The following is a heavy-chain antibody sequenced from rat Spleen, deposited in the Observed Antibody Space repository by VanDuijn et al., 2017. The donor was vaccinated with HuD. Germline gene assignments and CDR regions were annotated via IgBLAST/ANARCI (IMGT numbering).Heavy chain of an antibody. CDR3: ARHGDYYSSYYFDY. Sequence: EVQLVESGGGLVQPGRSIKLSCAASGFIFSNYDMAWVRQAPKKGLEWVATISYDGSSTNYRDSVKGRFTISRDNAKSTLYLQMDSLRSEDTATYYCARHGDYYSSYYFDYWGQGVMVTVSS. CDR1: GFIFSNYD. J-gene: IGHJ2*01. D-gene: IGHD1-2*01. V-gene: IGHV5-7*01. CDR2: ISYDGSST.